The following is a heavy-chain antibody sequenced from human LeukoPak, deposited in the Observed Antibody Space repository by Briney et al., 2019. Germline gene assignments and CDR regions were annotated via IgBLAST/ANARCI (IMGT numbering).Heavy chain of an antibody. CDR2: INPKSGGT. Sequence: ASVKVSXKASGYTFTGYYMHWVRQAPGQGLEWMGWINPKSGGTNYAQKFQGRVTMTRDTSISTAYMEVSRLRSDDTAVYYCARDLSYYTSGYCDYWGQGTLVTVSS. V-gene: IGHV1-2*02. J-gene: IGHJ4*02. D-gene: IGHD3-10*01. CDR1: GYTFTGYY. CDR3: ARDLSYYTSGYCDY.